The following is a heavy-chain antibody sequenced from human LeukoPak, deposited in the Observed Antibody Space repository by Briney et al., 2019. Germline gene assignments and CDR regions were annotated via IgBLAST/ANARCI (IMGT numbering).Heavy chain of an antibody. D-gene: IGHD1-26*01. V-gene: IGHV3-11*01. CDR3: ARDRYSGSYPIDY. J-gene: IGHJ4*02. CDR1: GFTFSDYY. CDR2: ISSRGSAI. Sequence: GGSLRPSCAASGFTFSDYYMSWIRQAPGKGLEWVSYISSRGSAIYYADSVKGRFTISRDNAKNSLYLQMNSLRAEDTAVYYCARDRYSGSYPIDYWGQGTLVTVSS.